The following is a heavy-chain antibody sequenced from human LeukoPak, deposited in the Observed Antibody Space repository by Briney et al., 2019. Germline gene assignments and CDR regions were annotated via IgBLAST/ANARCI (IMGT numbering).Heavy chain of an antibody. CDR1: AFAFHDYG. CDR2: IAADGSKT. J-gene: IGHJ4*02. D-gene: IGHD4-23*01. V-gene: IGHV3-43*02. CDR3: AKDRPVVSY. Sequence: GSLRLSCAASAFAFHDYGRHWGRQAPGRGLEWVSFIAADGSKTYYAGSVKGRFTVSRDDSKRTLHLQMSSLRTDDTALYYCAKDRPVVSYWGQGTLVSVSS.